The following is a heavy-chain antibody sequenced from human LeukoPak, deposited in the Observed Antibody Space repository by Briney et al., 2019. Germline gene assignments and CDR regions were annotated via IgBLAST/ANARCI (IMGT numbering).Heavy chain of an antibody. Sequence: SETLSLTCAVYGVSFSGYYWSRIRQPPGKGLEWIGEINHSGSTNYNPSLKSRVTISVDTSKNQFSLKLSSVTAADTAVYYCATTYYDILTGYSSFDAFDIWGQGTMVTVSS. V-gene: IGHV4-34*01. CDR1: GVSFSGYY. CDR2: INHSGST. J-gene: IGHJ3*02. D-gene: IGHD3-9*01. CDR3: ATTYYDILTGYSSFDAFDI.